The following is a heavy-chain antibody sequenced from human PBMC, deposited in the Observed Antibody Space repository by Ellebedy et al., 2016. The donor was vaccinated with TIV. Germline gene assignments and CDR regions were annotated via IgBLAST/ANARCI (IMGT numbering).Heavy chain of an antibody. CDR2: IRSEAYGGTT. J-gene: IGHJ6*02. CDR1: GFTFGDYA. Sequence: GESLKISXTASGFTFGDYAMSWVRQAPGKGLEWVRFIRSEAYGGTTEYAASVKGRFTISRDDSKSIAYLQMNSLKAEDTAVYYCTRDLTTLAAAGTGIYYYTMDVWGQGTTVTVSS. CDR3: TRDLTTLAAAGTGIYYYTMDV. D-gene: IGHD6-13*01. V-gene: IGHV3-49*04.